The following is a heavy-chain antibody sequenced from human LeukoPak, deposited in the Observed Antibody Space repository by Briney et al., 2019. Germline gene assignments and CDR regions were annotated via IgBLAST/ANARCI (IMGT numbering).Heavy chain of an antibody. CDR3: ATASPYYYDSSGYYYFDY. V-gene: IGHV1-24*01. D-gene: IGHD3-22*01. CDR2: FDPEDGET. J-gene: IGHJ4*02. CDR1: GYTLTELS. Sequence: ASVKVSCKVSGYTLTELSMHWVRQAPGKGLEWMGGFDPEDGETIYAQKFQGRVTMTEDTSTDTAYMELSSLRSEDTAVYYCATASPYYYDSSGYYYFDYWSQGTLVTVSS.